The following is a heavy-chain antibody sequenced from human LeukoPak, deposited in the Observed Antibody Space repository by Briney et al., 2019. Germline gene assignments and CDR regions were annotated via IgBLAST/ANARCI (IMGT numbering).Heavy chain of an antibody. Sequence: GGSLRLSCAASGFTVSSNYMSWVRQAPGKGLEWISVIYSGGTTYYADSVKGRFTISRDNSKNTLHLQMNSLRAEDTAVYYCARDQYSYAHAAHWGQGTLVTVSS. CDR2: IYSGGTT. J-gene: IGHJ4*02. CDR3: ARDQYSYAHAAH. V-gene: IGHV3-66*01. CDR1: GFTVSSNY. D-gene: IGHD5-18*01.